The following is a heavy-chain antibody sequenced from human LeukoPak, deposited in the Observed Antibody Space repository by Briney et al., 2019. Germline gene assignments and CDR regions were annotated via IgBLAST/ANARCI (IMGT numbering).Heavy chain of an antibody. CDR2: IWYDGSNK. J-gene: IGHJ5*02. Sequence: HPGGSLRLSCAASGFTFSSYGMHWVRQAPGKGLEWVAVIWYDGSNKYYADSVKGRFTISRDNSKNTLYLQMNSLRAEDTAVYYCARDRKVRGVFNWFDPWGQGTLVTVSS. V-gene: IGHV3-33*01. CDR3: ARDRKVRGVFNWFDP. D-gene: IGHD3-10*01. CDR1: GFTFSSYG.